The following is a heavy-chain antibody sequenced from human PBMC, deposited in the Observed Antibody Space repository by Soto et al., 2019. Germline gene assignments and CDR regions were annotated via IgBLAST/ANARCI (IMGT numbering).Heavy chain of an antibody. CDR3: TRSPNYYYYGFDV. J-gene: IGHJ6*02. D-gene: IGHD3-10*01. V-gene: IGHV4-61*08. Sequence: SETLSLTCTVSGGSVSSGDYFWSWLRQSPGKRLEWIAYIYYSGSTNYNPSLKSRATISVDTSKSQVSLTLTSMTAADAALYYCTRSPNYYYYGFDVWGQGTAVTVSS. CDR2: IYYSGST. CDR1: GGSVSSGDYF.